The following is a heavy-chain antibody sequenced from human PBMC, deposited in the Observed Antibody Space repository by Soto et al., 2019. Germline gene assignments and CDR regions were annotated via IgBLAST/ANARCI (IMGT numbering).Heavy chain of an antibody. CDR2: ISNSAVNT. V-gene: IGHV3-23*01. CDR1: GFTFSTNA. Sequence: EVQLLESGGGLVQPGGSLRLSCAASGFTFSTNAMNWVRQAPGKGLEWVSSISNSAVNTYYADSAKGRLTISRGNSKNTLYLQMNSLRAEDTAVYYCARGVPIDYWCQGTLVTVSS. CDR3: ARGVPIDY. J-gene: IGHJ4*02.